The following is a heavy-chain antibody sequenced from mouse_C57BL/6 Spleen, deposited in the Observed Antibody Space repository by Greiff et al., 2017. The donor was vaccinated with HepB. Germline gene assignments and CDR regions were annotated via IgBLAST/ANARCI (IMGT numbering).Heavy chain of an antibody. D-gene: IGHD2-1*01. V-gene: IGHV1-19*01. J-gene: IGHJ2*01. Sequence: EVQLQQSGPVLVKPGASVKMSCKASGYTFTDYYMNWVKQSHGKSLEWIGVINPYNGGTSYNQKFKGKATLTVDKSSSTAYMELNSLTSEDSAVYYCASNYVVLYYFDYWGQGTTLTVSS. CDR2: INPYNGGT. CDR1: GYTFTDYY. CDR3: ASNYVVLYYFDY.